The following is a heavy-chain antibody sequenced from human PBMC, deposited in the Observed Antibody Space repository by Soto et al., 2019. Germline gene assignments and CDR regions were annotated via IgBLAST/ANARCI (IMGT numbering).Heavy chain of an antibody. D-gene: IGHD1-26*01. CDR3: ARGVVGANYFYH. CDR1: GGSISSGGYY. CDR2: IYYSGST. V-gene: IGHV4-31*03. Sequence: QVQLQESGPGLVKPSQTLSLTCTVSGGSISSGGYYWSWIRQHPGKGLEWIGYIYYSGSTYYNPSLNSRVTRSVDTSKNQFSLKLSTVTAADTAVYYCARGVVGANYFYHRGQATLVIVSS. J-gene: IGHJ4*02.